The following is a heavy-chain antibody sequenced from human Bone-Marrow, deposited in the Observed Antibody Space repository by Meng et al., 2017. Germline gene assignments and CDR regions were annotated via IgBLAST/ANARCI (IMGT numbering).Heavy chain of an antibody. Sequence: HVQLQQSGTGLVMPLQTLALTCAISGDSVSSNSAAWNWIRQSPSRGLELLGRTYYRSKWYNDYAVSVKSRITINPDTSKNQFSLQLNSVTLEDTAVYYCARVGAQRFDYWGQGTLVTVSS. V-gene: IGHV6-1*01. D-gene: IGHD1-26*01. CDR1: GDSVSSNSAA. CDR2: TYYRSKWYN. J-gene: IGHJ4*02. CDR3: ARVGAQRFDY.